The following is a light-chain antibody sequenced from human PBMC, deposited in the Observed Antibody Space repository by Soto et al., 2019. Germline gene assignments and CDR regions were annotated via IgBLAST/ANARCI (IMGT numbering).Light chain of an antibody. Sequence: QAVVTQPASVSGSPGQSITISCTGSNSDLGSYNIVSWYQHHPGKATKLMIYEGTKRPSGVSNRFSASKSGNTASLTISGLQAEDEADYYCCAFAGSTTSGLVFGTGTKLTVL. J-gene: IGLJ1*01. V-gene: IGLV2-23*01. CDR1: NSDLGSYNI. CDR2: EGT. CDR3: CAFAGSTTSGLV.